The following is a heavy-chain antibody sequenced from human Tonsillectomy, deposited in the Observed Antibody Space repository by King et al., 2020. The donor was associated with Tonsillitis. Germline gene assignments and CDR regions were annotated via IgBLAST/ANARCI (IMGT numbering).Heavy chain of an antibody. V-gene: IGHV4-38-2*02. CDR3: ARDARYYDSRGYTYFFDY. D-gene: IGHD3-22*01. Sequence: VQLQESGPGLVKPSETLSLTCAVFGYSISSGYYWGWIRQPPGKGLEWIGSIYHSGSTYYNPSLKSRVTLSVDTSKNQFSLKLSSVTAADTAVYYCARDARYYDSRGYTYFFDYWGQGTLVTVSS. J-gene: IGHJ4*02. CDR1: GYSISSGYY. CDR2: IYHSGST.